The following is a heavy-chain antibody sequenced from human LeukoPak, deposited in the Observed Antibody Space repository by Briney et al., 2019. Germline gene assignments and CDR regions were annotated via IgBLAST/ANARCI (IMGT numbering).Heavy chain of an antibody. D-gene: IGHD3-22*01. V-gene: IGHV1-8*01. J-gene: IGHJ4*02. CDR2: MNPNSGNT. Sequence: ASVKVSCKASGYTFANYDIHWVRQATGQGLEWTGWMNPNSGNTDYAQKFQGRVTMTRSTSINTAYMELSSLGSEDTAVYYCARPRENGGYYQYYFDYWGQGTLVTVSS. CDR3: ARPRENGGYYQYYFDY. CDR1: GYTFANYD.